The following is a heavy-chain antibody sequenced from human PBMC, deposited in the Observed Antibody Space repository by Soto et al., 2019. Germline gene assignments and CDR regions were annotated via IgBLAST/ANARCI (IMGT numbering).Heavy chain of an antibody. Sequence: GGYLRLSCAASGFTFSRYWMHWVRQAPGKGLVWVSRINTDGSSTTYADSVKGRFTISRDNARNTLYLQMNSLRVDDTAVYYCARDPGAFSSTWSFYFDSWGQGTLVTVAS. J-gene: IGHJ4*02. D-gene: IGHD6-13*01. CDR3: ARDPGAFSSTWSFYFDS. V-gene: IGHV3-74*03. CDR1: GFTFSRYW. CDR2: INTDGSST.